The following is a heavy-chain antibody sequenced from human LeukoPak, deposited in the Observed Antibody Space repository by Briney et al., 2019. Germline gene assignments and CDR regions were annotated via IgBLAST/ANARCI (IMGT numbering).Heavy chain of an antibody. J-gene: IGHJ6*02. CDR2: IYGSGTT. Sequence: TEALPLTCTVASGSIIFYYWIWFRQPPGKELVWMGYIYGSGTTNYNPSVKRRVSISVDTSKTPFSLRLSSVTAADTAVYYCATWVTSGYYALDVWGQGTTVTVSS. CDR3: ATWVTSGYYALDV. D-gene: IGHD2-21*02. V-gene: IGHV4-59*01. CDR1: SGSIIFYY.